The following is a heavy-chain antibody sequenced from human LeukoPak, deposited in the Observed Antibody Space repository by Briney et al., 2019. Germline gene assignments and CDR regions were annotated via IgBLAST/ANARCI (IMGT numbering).Heavy chain of an antibody. Sequence: PGRTLRLSRAASGFTFNTYEMNWVRQAIRKGLKKVSNINDGSSIIYYADSVRGRFTISRDNPKISLYLQMNSLRAEDTAVYYCARDRPQTGIDYWGKGTLVTVAS. CDR1: GFTFNTYE. V-gene: IGHV3-48*03. CDR3: ARDRPQTGIDY. CDR2: INDGSSII. J-gene: IGHJ4*02. D-gene: IGHD3-9*01.